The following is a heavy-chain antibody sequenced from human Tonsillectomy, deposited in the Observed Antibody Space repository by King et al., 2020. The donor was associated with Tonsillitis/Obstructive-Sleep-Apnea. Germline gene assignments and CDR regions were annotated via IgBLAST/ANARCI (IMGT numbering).Heavy chain of an antibody. CDR3: ARDFAEDYEFYFDY. CDR1: GFTFSSYG. D-gene: IGHD4-17*01. Sequence: VQLVESGGGVVQPGRSLRLSCAASGFTFSSYGMHWVRQAPGKGLEWVAVIWYDGSNKYYADSGKGRFTISRDNSKNTLYLQMNSLRAEDTAVYYCARDFAEDYEFYFDYWGQGTLVTVSS. J-gene: IGHJ4*02. CDR2: IWYDGSNK. V-gene: IGHV3-33*01.